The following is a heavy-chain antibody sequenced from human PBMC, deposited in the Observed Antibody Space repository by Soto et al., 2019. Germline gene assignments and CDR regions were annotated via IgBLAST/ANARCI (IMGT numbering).Heavy chain of an antibody. CDR3: ARGEWDCSGGSCLFDY. CDR2: MNPNSGNT. V-gene: IGHV1-8*01. Sequence: ASVKVSCKASGYTFTSYDINWVRQATGQGLEWMGWMNPNSGNTGYAQKFQGRVTMTRNTSISTAYMELSSLRSEDTAVYYCARGEWDCSGGSCLFDYWGQGTLVTVSS. D-gene: IGHD2-15*01. CDR1: GYTFTSYD. J-gene: IGHJ4*02.